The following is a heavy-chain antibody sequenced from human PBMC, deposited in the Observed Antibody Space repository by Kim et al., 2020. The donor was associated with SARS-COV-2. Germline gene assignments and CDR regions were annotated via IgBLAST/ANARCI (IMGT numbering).Heavy chain of an antibody. CDR3: ARDLCVIATTTSCYRGLYYYYGMDV. CDR1: GYTFTNYY. V-gene: IGHV1-46*01. Sequence: ASVKVSCKASGYTFTNYYMHWVRQAPGQGLEWMGIINPSGGSTSYAQKFQGRVTMTRDTSTSTVYMELSSLRSEDTAVYYCARDLCVIATTTSCYRGLYYYYGMDVWGQGTTVTVSS. J-gene: IGHJ6*02. D-gene: IGHD2-2*02. CDR2: INPSGGST.